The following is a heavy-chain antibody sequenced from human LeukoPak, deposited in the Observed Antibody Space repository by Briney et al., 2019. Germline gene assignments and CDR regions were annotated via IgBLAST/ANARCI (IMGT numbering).Heavy chain of an antibody. D-gene: IGHD3-10*01. CDR1: GGSISSYY. CDR2: IYYSGST. V-gene: IGHV4-59*01. CDR3: ARNGLYGSGSYYVDY. J-gene: IGHJ4*02. Sequence: PSETLSLTCTVSGGSISSYYWSWIRQPPGKGLEWIGYIYYSGSTNYNPPLKSRVTISVDTSKNQFSLKLSSVTAADTAVYYCARNGLYGSGSYYVDYWGQGTLVTVSS.